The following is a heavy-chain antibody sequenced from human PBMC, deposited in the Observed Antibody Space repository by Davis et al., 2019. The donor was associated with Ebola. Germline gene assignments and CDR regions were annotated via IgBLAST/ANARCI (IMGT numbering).Heavy chain of an antibody. CDR3: ARSPGITIFGVVQNGNDAFDI. CDR1: GSTFSSYS. CDR2: ISSSSSYI. Sequence: PGGSLRPSCAASGSTFSSYSMNWVRQAPGKGLEWVSSISSSSSYIYYADSVKGRFTISRDNAKNSLYLQMNSLRAEDTAVYYCARSPGITIFGVVQNGNDAFDIWGQGTMVTVSS. J-gene: IGHJ3*02. V-gene: IGHV3-21*01. D-gene: IGHD3-3*01.